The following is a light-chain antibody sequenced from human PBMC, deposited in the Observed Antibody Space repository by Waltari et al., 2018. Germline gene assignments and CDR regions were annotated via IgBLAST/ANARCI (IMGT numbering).Light chain of an antibody. Sequence: SALTQPASVSGAPGQSITISCPGTSKDVGGYKYVSWYQQHPGKAPKLMIYNCSKRPSGVSNRFSGSKSGNTASLTISGLQAEDEADYYCCSYAGSTTSVVFGGGTKVTVL. J-gene: IGLJ3*02. V-gene: IGLV2-23*01. CDR2: NCS. CDR3: CSYAGSTTSVV. CDR1: SKDVGGYKY.